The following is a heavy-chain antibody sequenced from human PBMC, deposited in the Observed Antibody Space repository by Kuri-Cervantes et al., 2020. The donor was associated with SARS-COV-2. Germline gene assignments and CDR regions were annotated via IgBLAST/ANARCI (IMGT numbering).Heavy chain of an antibody. D-gene: IGHD3-9*01. Sequence: ASVKVSCKASGYTFTSYGISWVRQAPGQGLEWMGWISAYNGNTNYAQKLQGRVTMTTDTSTSTAYMELRSLRSDDTAVYYCARGASYDILTGIYYYYYMDVWGKGTTVTVSS. V-gene: IGHV1-18*01. CDR3: ARGASYDILTGIYYYYYMDV. J-gene: IGHJ6*03. CDR1: GYTFTSYG. CDR2: ISAYNGNT.